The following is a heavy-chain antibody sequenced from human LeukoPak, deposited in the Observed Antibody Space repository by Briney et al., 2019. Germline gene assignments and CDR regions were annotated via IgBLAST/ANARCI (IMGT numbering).Heavy chain of an antibody. V-gene: IGHV4-31*03. CDR2: IYYSGST. CDR3: ARYPRDGYNYCFDY. CDR1: GGSLSSGGYY. J-gene: IGHJ4*02. Sequence: PSETLSLTCTVSGGSLSSGGYYWSWLRQHPGTGLEWLGYIYYSGSTYYNPSLKSRVTISVDTSKNQFSLKLSSVTAADTAVYYCARYPRDGYNYCFDYWGQGTLVTVSS. D-gene: IGHD5-24*01.